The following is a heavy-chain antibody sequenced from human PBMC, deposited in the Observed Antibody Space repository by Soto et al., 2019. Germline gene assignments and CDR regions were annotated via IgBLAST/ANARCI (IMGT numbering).Heavy chain of an antibody. J-gene: IGHJ4*02. CDR2: MNPSSGNT. D-gene: IGHD2-21*02. Sequence: QVQLVQSGAEVKKPGASVKVSCKASGYTFTNYDINWVRQATGQGLEWMGWMNPSSGNTGCVQKFQGRVTMTRNTSTSTAYMELTRLTSDDTAVYYCARTRLCGGDCYSAYYFDFWGQGALVTVSS. CDR1: GYTFTNYD. V-gene: IGHV1-8*01. CDR3: ARTRLCGGDCYSAYYFDF.